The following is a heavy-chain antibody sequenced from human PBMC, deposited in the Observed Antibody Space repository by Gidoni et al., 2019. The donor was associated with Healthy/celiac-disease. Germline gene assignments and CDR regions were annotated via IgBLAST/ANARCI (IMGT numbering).Heavy chain of an antibody. CDR2: IYYSVST. J-gene: IGHJ3*02. CDR1: GGSISSSSYY. V-gene: IGHV4-39*01. D-gene: IGHD6-13*01. CDR3: AAPGIAAAGDAFDI. Sequence: QLQLQESGPGLVKPSETLSITCTVSGGSISSSSYYWGWLRQPPGKGLEWIGSIYYSVSTYYNPSLKGRVTISVDTSKNQFSLKLSSVTAADTAVYYCAAPGIAAAGDAFDIWGQGTMVTVSS.